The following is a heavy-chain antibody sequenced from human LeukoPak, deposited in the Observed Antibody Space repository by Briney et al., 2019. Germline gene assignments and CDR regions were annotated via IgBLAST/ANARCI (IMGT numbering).Heavy chain of an antibody. Sequence: SETLSLTCTVPGGSISSSSCYWGWIRQPPGKGLEWIGSIYYSGSTYYNPSLKSRVTISVDTSKNQFSLKLSSVAAADTAVYYCARKALNYYDSSGSNDYWGQGTLVTVSS. J-gene: IGHJ4*02. CDR1: GGSISSSSCY. CDR3: ARKALNYYDSSGSNDY. CDR2: IYYSGST. V-gene: IGHV4-39*07. D-gene: IGHD3-22*01.